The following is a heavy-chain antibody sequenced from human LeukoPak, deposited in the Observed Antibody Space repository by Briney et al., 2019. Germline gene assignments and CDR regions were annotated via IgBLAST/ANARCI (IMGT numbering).Heavy chain of an antibody. CDR3: ARDLEGYCSSTSCYLLY. J-gene: IGHJ4*02. CDR2: INPSGGST. V-gene: IGHV1-46*01. D-gene: IGHD2-2*01. Sequence: ASVKVSCKASGYTFTSYYMHWVRQAPGQGLEWMGIINPSGGSTSYAQKFQGRVTMTRDTSTSTVYMELSSLRSEDTAVYYCARDLEGYCSSTSCYLLYWGQGTLVTVSS. CDR1: GYTFTSYY.